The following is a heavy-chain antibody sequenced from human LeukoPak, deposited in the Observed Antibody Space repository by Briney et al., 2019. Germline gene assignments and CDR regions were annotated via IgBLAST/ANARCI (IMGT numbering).Heavy chain of an antibody. CDR3: ARDLLLWFGEKNAFDI. V-gene: IGHV3-23*01. CDR1: GFTFSSYA. Sequence: GGSLRLSCAASGFTFSSYAMSWVRQAPGKGLEWVSAISGSGGSTYYADSVKGRFTISRDNSKNTLYLQMNSLRAEDTAVYYCARDLLLWFGEKNAFDIWGQGTMVTVSS. J-gene: IGHJ3*02. CDR2: ISGSGGST. D-gene: IGHD3-10*01.